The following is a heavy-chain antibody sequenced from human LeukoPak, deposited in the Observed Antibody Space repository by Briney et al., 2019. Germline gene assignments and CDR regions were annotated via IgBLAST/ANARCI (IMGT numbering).Heavy chain of an antibody. D-gene: IGHD6-19*01. CDR1: GFTFSSYS. CDR2: ISSSGSTI. V-gene: IGHV3-48*04. CDR3: ASHSSGYAFDI. J-gene: IGHJ3*02. Sequence: PGGSLRLSCAASGFTFSSYSMNWVRQAPGKGLEWVSSISSSGSTIYYADSVKGRFTISRDNAKNSLYLQMNSLRAEDTAVYYCASHSSGYAFDIWGQGTMVTVSS.